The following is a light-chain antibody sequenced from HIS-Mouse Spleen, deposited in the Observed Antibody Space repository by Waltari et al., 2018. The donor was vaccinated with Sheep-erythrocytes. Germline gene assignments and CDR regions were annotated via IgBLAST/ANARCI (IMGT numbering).Light chain of an antibody. CDR3: AAWDDSLNGWV. J-gene: IGLJ3*02. V-gene: IGLV1-36*01. CDR2: YDD. Sequence: QSVLTQPPSVSEAPRQRVTISCSGSSSNIGKAPKLLSYYDDLLPSGVSDRFSGSKSGTSASLAISGLQSEDEADYYCAAWDDSLNGWVFGGGTKLTVL. CDR1: SSNIG.